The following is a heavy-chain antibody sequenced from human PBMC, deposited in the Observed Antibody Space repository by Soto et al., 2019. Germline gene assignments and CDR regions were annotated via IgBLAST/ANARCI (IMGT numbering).Heavy chain of an antibody. J-gene: IGHJ6*02. Sequence: SETLSLTCAVYGGSFSGYYWSWIRQHPGKGLEWIGYIYYSGSTYYNPSLKSRVIISVDTSKNQFSLKLSSVTAADTAVYYCARDSFRGGIPGYGMDVWGQGTTVTVSS. D-gene: IGHD3-16*01. CDR3: ARDSFRGGIPGYGMDV. CDR1: GGSFSGYY. CDR2: IYYSGST. V-gene: IGHV4-31*11.